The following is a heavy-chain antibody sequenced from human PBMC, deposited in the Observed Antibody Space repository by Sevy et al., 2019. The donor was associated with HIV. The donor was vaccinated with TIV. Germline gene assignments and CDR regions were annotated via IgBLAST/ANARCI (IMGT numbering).Heavy chain of an antibody. Sequence: GGSLRLSCAASGFTFSSHGMHWVRQAPGKGLEWVTVIWYDGRNPYYADSVKGRLTISRDNSKNILYLQMNSLGAEDTAVYYCARDRVTWYESSGFDAFDIWGQGTMVTVSS. V-gene: IGHV3-33*01. D-gene: IGHD3-22*01. CDR2: IWYDGRNP. CDR1: GFTFSSHG. CDR3: ARDRVTWYESSGFDAFDI. J-gene: IGHJ3*02.